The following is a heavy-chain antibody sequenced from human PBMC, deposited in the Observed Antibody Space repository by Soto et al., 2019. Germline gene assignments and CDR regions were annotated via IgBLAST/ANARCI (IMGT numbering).Heavy chain of an antibody. J-gene: IGHJ5*02. CDR1: GYTFTSYA. CDR3: ARDRMIGLSDP. D-gene: IGHD3-10*02. V-gene: IGHV1-3*01. CDR2: INAGNGNT. Sequence: QVQLVQSGAEVKKPGASVKVSCKASGYTFTSYAMHWVRQAPGQRLEWMGWINAGNGNTKYSQKFQGSVTITRDTSASTAYMELSSLRSEDTAVYYCARDRMIGLSDPWGQGTLVTVSS.